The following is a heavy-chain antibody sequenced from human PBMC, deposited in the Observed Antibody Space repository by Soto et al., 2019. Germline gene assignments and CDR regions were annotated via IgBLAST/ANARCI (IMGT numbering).Heavy chain of an antibody. CDR3: ARGNSPVNVY. Sequence: GGSLRLSCAASGFTFSSYEMNWVRQAPGKGLEWISYITSSGSTTYYADSVKGRFTISRDNAKNSLYLQMNSLRADDTAVYYCARGNSPVNVYWGQGTLVTAPQ. CDR2: ITSSGSTT. V-gene: IGHV3-48*03. J-gene: IGHJ4*02. D-gene: IGHD3-16*02. CDR1: GFTFSSYE.